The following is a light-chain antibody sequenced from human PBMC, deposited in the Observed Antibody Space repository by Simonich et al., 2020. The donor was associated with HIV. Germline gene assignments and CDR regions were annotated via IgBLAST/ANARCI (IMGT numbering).Light chain of an antibody. CDR3: QQNYSTPHT. Sequence: DIQMTQSPSSLSASVGDRVTVTCRASQTISNYLAWYQQKPGKVPQRLIYDASSLQRGVPSRLSGRGSGTEFTLTISNLQPEDFATYYCQQNYSTPHTFGRGTKVEIK. CDR2: DAS. V-gene: IGKV1-17*02. CDR1: QTISNY. J-gene: IGKJ2*01.